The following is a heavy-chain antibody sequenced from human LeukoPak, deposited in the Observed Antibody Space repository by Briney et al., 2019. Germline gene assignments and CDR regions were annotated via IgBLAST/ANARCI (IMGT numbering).Heavy chain of an antibody. CDR3: ARETYGHDSNAFDI. CDR2: ISYDGSNK. Sequence: GGSLRLSCAASGFTFSRHAMHWVRQAPGKGLEWVAVISYDGSNKYYADSVMGRFTISRDNSKNTLYLQMSSLSAEDTAVYYCARETYGHDSNAFDIWGQGTMVTVSP. V-gene: IGHV3-30*04. J-gene: IGHJ3*02. CDR1: GFTFSRHA. D-gene: IGHD2-21*02.